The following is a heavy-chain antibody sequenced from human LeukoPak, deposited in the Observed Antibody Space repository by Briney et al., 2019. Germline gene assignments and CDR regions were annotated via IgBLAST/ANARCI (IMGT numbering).Heavy chain of an antibody. CDR2: IYTSGST. CDR3: ARDPYCSSSSCYTNWFDP. J-gene: IGHJ5*02. D-gene: IGHD2-2*02. V-gene: IGHV4-4*07. Sequence: SETLSLTCTVSGGSISSYYWSWIRQPAGKGLEWIGRIYTSGSTNYNPSLKSRVTMSVDTSKNQFSLKLSSVTAADTAVYYCARDPYCSSSSCYTNWFDPWGQGTLVTVSS. CDR1: GGSISSYY.